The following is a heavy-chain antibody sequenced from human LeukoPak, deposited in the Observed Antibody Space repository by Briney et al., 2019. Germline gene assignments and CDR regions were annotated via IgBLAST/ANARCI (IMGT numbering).Heavy chain of an antibody. J-gene: IGHJ4*02. D-gene: IGHD3-22*01. CDR3: ARDLSLNYYDSSGYLDY. CDR2: IYSGGST. V-gene: IGHV3-53*04. CDR1: GFTVSSNY. Sequence: TGGSLRLSCAASGFTVSSNYMSWVRQAPGKGLEWVSVIYSGGSTYYADSVKGRFTISRHNSKNTLYLQMNSLRAEDTAVYYCARDLSLNYYDSSGYLDYWGQGTLVTVSS.